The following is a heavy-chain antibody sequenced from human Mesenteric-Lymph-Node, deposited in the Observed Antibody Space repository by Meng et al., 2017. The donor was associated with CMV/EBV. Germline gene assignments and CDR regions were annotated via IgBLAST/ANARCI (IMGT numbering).Heavy chain of an antibody. D-gene: IGHD2-21*01. CDR1: GGSISSGGYY. V-gene: IGHV4-39*02. Sequence: GSLRLSCTVAGGSISSGGYYWGWIRQPPGRGLEWIGSIYYDGTSYYTPSLKSRVIISVDASTKHFSLKLTSVTAAATAIYYCARGRSIVTFAPWGQGVLVTVSS. CDR2: IYYDGTS. CDR3: ARGRSIVTFAP. J-gene: IGHJ5*02.